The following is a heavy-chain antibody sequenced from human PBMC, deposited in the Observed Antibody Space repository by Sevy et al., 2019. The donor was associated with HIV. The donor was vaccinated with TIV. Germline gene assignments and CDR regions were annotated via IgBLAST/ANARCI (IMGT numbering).Heavy chain of an antibody. D-gene: IGHD3-9*01. CDR2: IYWDDDK. CDR3: ANSLYYDILTGYSIEGWFDP. Sequence: SGPTLVNPTQTLTLTCTFSGFSLSTSGVGVGWIRQPPGKALEWLALIYWDDDKRYSPSLKSRLTITKDTSKNQVVLTMTTMDHVDTATYYCANSLYYDILTGYSIEGWFDPWGQGTLVTVSS. V-gene: IGHV2-5*02. CDR1: GFSLSTSGVG. J-gene: IGHJ5*02.